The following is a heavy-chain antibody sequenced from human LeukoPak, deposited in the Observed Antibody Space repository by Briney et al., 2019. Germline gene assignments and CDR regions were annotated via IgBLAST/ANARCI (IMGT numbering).Heavy chain of an antibody. CDR2: INPNSGGT. D-gene: IGHD2-2*01. J-gene: IGHJ4*02. CDR1: GYTFTSYY. CDR3: ARDSPTTLPAALTDDY. Sequence: ASVKVSCKASGYTFTSYYMHWVRQAPGQGLEWMGWINPNSGGTNYAQKFQGRVTMTRDTSISTAYMELSRLRSDDTAVYYCARDSPTTLPAALTDDYWGQGTLVTVSS. V-gene: IGHV1-2*02.